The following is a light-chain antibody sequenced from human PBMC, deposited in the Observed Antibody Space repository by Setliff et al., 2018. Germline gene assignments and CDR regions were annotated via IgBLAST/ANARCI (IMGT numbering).Light chain of an antibody. CDR2: DVS. Sequence: LTQPRSVSGSPGQSVTISCTGTSSDVGGYNYVSWYQQHPGKTPKLMISDVSKRPSGVPDRFSGSKSGTTASLTISGLQAEDEADYYCCSYAGRYTPYVFGSGTKVTVL. CDR3: CSYAGRYTPYV. CDR1: SSDVGGYNY. V-gene: IGLV2-11*01. J-gene: IGLJ1*01.